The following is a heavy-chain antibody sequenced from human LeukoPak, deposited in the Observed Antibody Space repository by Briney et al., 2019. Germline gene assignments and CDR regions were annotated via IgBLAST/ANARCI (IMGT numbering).Heavy chain of an antibody. CDR3: ARGFPNSSRWFDP. Sequence: PSETLSLTCGVYGGSFSGYHWTWIRLRPGKGLEWIGDINHSGSTHYNPSLKSRVTISVDTSNNQFSLKLHSVTAADTAVYYCARGFPNSSRWFDPWGQGTLVTVSS. J-gene: IGHJ5*02. D-gene: IGHD6-6*01. CDR1: GGSFSGYH. V-gene: IGHV4-34*01. CDR2: INHSGST.